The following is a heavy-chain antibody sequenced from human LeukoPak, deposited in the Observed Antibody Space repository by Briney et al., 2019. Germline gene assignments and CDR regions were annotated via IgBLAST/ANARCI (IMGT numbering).Heavy chain of an antibody. J-gene: IGHJ4*02. CDR2: IYPGDSDT. D-gene: IGHD3-10*01. Sequence: GESLKISCKGSGYSFTSYWIAWVRQIPGKGLEWMGIIYPGDSDTRYIPSFQGQVTISADKTITTAYLQWSSLNASATAMHYFARRASGFGELPYSFDYCGQGTLVTVSS. CDR3: ARRASGFGELPYSFDY. V-gene: IGHV5-51*01. CDR1: GYSFTSYW.